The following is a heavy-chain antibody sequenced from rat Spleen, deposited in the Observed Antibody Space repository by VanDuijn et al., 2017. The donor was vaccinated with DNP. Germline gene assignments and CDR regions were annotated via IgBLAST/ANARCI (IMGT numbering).Heavy chain of an antibody. CDR3: ARHANYGSLVYAMDA. Sequence: EVQLVESGGGLVQPGRSLKLSCAASGFTFSDYYMAWVRQAPTKGLEWVASIRYDGVDTYYRDSVKGRFTISRDNAKSTLYLQMDSLRSEETATYYCARHANYGSLVYAMDAWGQGTSVTVSS. J-gene: IGHJ4*01. CDR1: GFTFSDYY. D-gene: IGHD1-3*01. V-gene: IGHV5S11*01. CDR2: IRYDGVDT.